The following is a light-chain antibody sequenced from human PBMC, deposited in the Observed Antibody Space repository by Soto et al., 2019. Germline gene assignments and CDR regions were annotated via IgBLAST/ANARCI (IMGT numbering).Light chain of an antibody. CDR3: QHYNSYSEA. Sequence: DVHMTQSPSTLSGSVGPRVTIICRASQTISSWLAWYQQKQGKAPKLLIYKASTLKSGVPSRFSGSGSGTEFTLTISSLQTDDFATYYCQHYNSYSEAFGQGTKVDIK. J-gene: IGKJ1*01. V-gene: IGKV1-5*03. CDR1: QTISSW. CDR2: KAS.